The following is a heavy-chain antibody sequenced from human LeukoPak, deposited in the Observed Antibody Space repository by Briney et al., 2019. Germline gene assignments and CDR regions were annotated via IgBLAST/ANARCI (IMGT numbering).Heavy chain of an antibody. CDR1: GFTFSSYA. CDR2: ISGSGGST. V-gene: IGHV3-23*01. Sequence: GGSLRLSCAASGFTFSSYAMSWVRQAPGKGLEWVSAISGSGGSTYYADSVKGRFTISRDNSKNTLYLQMNSLRAEDTAVYYCAKAPPYCSGGSCYWWFDPWGQGTLVTVSS. J-gene: IGHJ5*02. D-gene: IGHD2-15*01. CDR3: AKAPPYCSGGSCYWWFDP.